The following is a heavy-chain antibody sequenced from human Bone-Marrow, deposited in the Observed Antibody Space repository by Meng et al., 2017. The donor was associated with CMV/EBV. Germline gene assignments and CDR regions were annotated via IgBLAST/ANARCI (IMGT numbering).Heavy chain of an antibody. CDR2: IYYSGST. V-gene: IGHV4-39*07. J-gene: IGHJ4*02. CDR3: ARLKGSYYFDY. Sequence: SETLSLTCTVSGGSISSSSYYWGWIRQPPGKGLEWIGSIYYSGSTYYNPSLKSRVTISVDTSKNQFSLKLSSVTAADTAVYYCARLKGSYYFDYWGPGKLVNVSS. CDR1: GGSISSSSYY.